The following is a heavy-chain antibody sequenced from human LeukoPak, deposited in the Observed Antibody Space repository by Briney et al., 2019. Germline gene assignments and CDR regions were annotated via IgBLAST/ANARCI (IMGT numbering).Heavy chain of an antibody. CDR1: GFTLSSYA. J-gene: IGHJ4*02. CDR2: VDGGGGGT. D-gene: IGHD6-13*01. Sequence: GGSLRLSCAASGFTLSSYAMTWVRQAPGRGLEWVSGVDGGGGGTYYADSVKGRFTISRDNSKDTLYLQMNGLRAEDTAVYFCAKQSAGSAAWYSLHYDFWGQGTLVTVSS. CDR3: AKQSAGSAAWYSLHYDF. V-gene: IGHV3-23*01.